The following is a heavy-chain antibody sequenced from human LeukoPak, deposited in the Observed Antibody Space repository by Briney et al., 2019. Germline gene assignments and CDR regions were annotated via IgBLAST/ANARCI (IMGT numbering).Heavy chain of an antibody. V-gene: IGHV3-7*05. CDR1: GFTFSTHW. CDR2: IKQDGSEK. CDR3: ANALGAHYFDS. D-gene: IGHD1-26*01. J-gene: IGHJ4*02. Sequence: GGSLRLSCAASGFTFSTHWMIWVRQAPGKGLEWVANIKQDGSEKYYVDSVKGRFIISRDNAKNSLYLQMNSLRAEDTAVYYCANALGAHYFDSWGQGTLVTASS.